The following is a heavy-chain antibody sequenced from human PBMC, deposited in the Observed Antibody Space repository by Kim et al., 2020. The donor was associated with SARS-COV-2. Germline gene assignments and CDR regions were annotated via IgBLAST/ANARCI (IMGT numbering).Heavy chain of an antibody. CDR3: ARHDWFDP. V-gene: IGHV3-53*01. J-gene: IGHJ5*02. CDR1: GFTVSADD. Sequence: GGSLRLSCAASGFTVSADDMRWVRQAPGKGLEWVSILFSDSRTFYADSVKGRFTISRDDSRNTVYLEMNSLRPEDTAAYYCARHDWFDPWGHGTQVTVSS. CDR2: LFSDSRT.